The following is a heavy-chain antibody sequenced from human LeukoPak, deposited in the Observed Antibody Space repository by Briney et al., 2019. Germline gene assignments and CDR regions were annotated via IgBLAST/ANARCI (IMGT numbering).Heavy chain of an antibody. D-gene: IGHD6-19*01. V-gene: IGHV5-51*01. CDR2: IYPGDSDT. CDR3: ARRTGSGWSRSYYYYGMDV. J-gene: IGHJ6*02. Sequence: GESLKISCKGSGYSFTSYWIGWVRQMPGKGLEWMGIIYPGDSDTRYSPSFQGQVTISADKSISTAYLQWSSLKASDTAMYYCARRTGSGWSRSYYYYGMDVWGQGTTVTVSS. CDR1: GYSFTSYW.